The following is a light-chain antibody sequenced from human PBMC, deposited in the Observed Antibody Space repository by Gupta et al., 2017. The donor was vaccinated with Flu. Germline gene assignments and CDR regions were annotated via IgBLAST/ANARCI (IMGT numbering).Light chain of an antibody. CDR3: AAWDDSLNGQL. Sequence: QSVLPQPPSASGTPGQRVTISCSGGSSNIGINTVNWYQQVPGTAPKLLIHSNDDRPSGVPDRFSGSKSGTSASLAISGLQSGDEADYYCAAWDDSLNGQLFGGGTKLTVL. CDR1: SSNIGINT. CDR2: SND. J-gene: IGLJ2*01. V-gene: IGLV1-44*01.